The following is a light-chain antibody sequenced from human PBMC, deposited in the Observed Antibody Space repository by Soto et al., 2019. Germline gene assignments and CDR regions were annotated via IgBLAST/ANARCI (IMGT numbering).Light chain of an antibody. CDR1: SSDVGAYKY. CDR2: DVS. J-gene: IGLJ1*01. Sequence: QSALTQPASVSGSPEQSITISCTGTSSDVGAYKYVSWYQQHPGKVPKLMIYDVSDRPSGVSNRFSGSKSGNTASLTISGLQAEDEADYYCSSFTRSNSYVFGTGTKVTVL. CDR3: SSFTRSNSYV. V-gene: IGLV2-14*03.